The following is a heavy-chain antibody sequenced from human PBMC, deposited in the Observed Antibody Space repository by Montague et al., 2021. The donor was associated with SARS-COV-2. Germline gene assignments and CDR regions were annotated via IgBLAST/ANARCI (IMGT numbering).Heavy chain of an antibody. CDR1: GGSISSSSYY. J-gene: IGHJ5*01. CDR2: IYYSGST. CDR3: ARHEGVVVAATYTGLSVHACWFDP. V-gene: IGHV4-39*01. Sequence: SETLSLTCTVSGGSISSSSYYWGWIRQPPGKGLGWIGSIYYSGSTYYNPSLKSRVTISVDTSKNQFSLKLSSVTAADTAVYYCARHEGVVVAATYTGLSVHACWFDPWGQGTLVTVSS. D-gene: IGHD2-15*01.